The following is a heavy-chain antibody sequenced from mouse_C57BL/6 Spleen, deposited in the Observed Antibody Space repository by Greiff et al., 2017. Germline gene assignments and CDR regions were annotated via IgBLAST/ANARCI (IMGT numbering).Heavy chain of an antibody. CDR1: GYTFTDYY. CDR3: ARKTPYAMGY. J-gene: IGHJ4*01. CDR2: IYPGSGNT. Sequence: VQLQQSGAELVRPGASVKLSCKASGYTFTDYYINWVKQRPGQGLEWIARIYPGSGNTYYNEKFKGKATLTAEKSSSTAYMQLSSLTSEDSAVYFCARKTPYAMGYWGQGTSVTVSS. V-gene: IGHV1-76*01.